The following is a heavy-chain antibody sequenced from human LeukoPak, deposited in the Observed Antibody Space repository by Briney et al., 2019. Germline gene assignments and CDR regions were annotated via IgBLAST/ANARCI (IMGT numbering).Heavy chain of an antibody. D-gene: IGHD1-26*01. CDR2: ISWNSGSI. J-gene: IGHJ4*02. CDR3: AKDPLHGWWDPYFDY. V-gene: IGHV3-9*01. Sequence: PGGSLRLSCAASGFTFDDYAMRWVRQAGGKGLEWVSGISWNSGSIEYADCVKGRLTICREKGKNSLYLQMNSLRAEDTALYYCAKDPLHGWWDPYFDYWGQGTLVTVSS. CDR1: GFTFDDYA.